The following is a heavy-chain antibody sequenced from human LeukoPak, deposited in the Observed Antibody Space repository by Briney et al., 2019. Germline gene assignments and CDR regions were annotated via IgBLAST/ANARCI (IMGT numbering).Heavy chain of an antibody. CDR1: GGSIRSSYYY. Sequence: SETPSLTCTVSGGSIRSSYYYWGWIRQPPGKGLEWIGSIYDSGSTYYNPSVKSRVTISIDKSKDQFFLNLSSVTAADTAVYYCAGLVGRYSSGLYYYYFDYWGQGTLVTVSS. CDR3: AGLVGRYSSGLYYYYFDY. J-gene: IGHJ4*02. D-gene: IGHD3-22*01. CDR2: IYDSGST. V-gene: IGHV4-39*07.